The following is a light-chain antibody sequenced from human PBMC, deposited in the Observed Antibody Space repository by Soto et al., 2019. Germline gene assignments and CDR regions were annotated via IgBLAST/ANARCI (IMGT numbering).Light chain of an antibody. CDR2: DVS. CDR1: SSAVGGYNY. V-gene: IGLV2-14*01. Sequence: SVLTQPASVSGSPGQSLTISCPGNSSAVGGYNYVSWYQQHPGKAPKLMIYDVSNRPSGISNRFSGSKSGNTASLTISGLQAEDEADYYCSSYTGSSTYVFGTGTKVNVL. J-gene: IGLJ1*01. CDR3: SSYTGSSTYV.